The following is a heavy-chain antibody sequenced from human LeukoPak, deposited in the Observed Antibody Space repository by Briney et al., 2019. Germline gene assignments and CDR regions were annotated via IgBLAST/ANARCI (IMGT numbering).Heavy chain of an antibody. D-gene: IGHD6-6*01. CDR3: ARGTYSSSPYYYYYMDV. V-gene: IGHV4-61*02. CDR1: GGSISSGSYY. Sequence: SETLSLTCTVSGGSISSGSYYWSWIRQPAGKGLEWIGRIYTSGSTNYNPSLKSRVTFSVDTSKNQFSLRLTSVTAADTAVYYCARGTYSSSPYYYYYMDVWGKGTTVTVSS. CDR2: IYTSGST. J-gene: IGHJ6*03.